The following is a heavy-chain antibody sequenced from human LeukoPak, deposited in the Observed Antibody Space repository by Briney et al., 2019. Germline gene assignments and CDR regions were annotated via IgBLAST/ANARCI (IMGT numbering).Heavy chain of an antibody. V-gene: IGHV4-59*01. CDR1: GGSISSYY. J-gene: IGHJ3*02. D-gene: IGHD1-26*01. CDR3: ARGIVGATPSFDI. CDR2: IYYSGST. Sequence: SETLSLTCTVSGGSISSYYWSWIRQPPGKGLEWIGYIYYSGSTNYNPSLKSRVTISVDTSKNQFSLKLSSVTAADTAVYYCARGIVGATPSFDIWGQGTMVTVSS.